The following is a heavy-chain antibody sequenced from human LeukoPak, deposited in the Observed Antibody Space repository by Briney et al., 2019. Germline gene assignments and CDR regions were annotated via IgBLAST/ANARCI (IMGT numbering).Heavy chain of an antibody. Sequence: GASVKVSCKGSGGTFSSYAISWVRQAPGQGLEWMGGRIPIFGTANYAQKFQGRVTITADKSTSTAYMELSSLRSEDTAVYYCARQPGKPGRIYYDSSGYYFDYWGQGTLVTVSS. CDR1: GGTFSSYA. V-gene: IGHV1-69*06. CDR2: RIPIFGTA. D-gene: IGHD3-22*01. CDR3: ARQPGKPGRIYYDSSGYYFDY. J-gene: IGHJ4*02.